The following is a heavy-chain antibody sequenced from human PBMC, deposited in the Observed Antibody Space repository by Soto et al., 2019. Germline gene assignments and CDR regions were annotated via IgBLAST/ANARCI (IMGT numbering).Heavy chain of an antibody. D-gene: IGHD3-9*01. V-gene: IGHV3-33*08. CDR1: GFNFSSYG. Sequence: PGGSLRLPCAASGFNFSSYGMNWVRQAPGKGLEWVSFIRSGGSNKYYADSVKGRFTISRDNSKNTLYLQMNSLRAEDTAVYYCARDLYYDILTGYYFSQFDAFDIWGQGTMVTVSS. CDR2: IRSGGSNK. CDR3: ARDLYYDILTGYYFSQFDAFDI. J-gene: IGHJ3*02.